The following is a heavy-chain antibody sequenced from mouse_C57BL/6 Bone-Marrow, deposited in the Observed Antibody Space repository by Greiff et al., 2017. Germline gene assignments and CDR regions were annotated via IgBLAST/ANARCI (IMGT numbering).Heavy chain of an antibody. CDR2: IHPNSGST. D-gene: IGHD1-1*01. CDR3: ARWEYYGSSRGYYAMDY. Sequence: QVQLKQPGAELVKPGASVKLSCKASGYTFTSYWMHWVKQRPGQGLEWIGMIHPNSGSTKYNEKFQSKATLTVDKSSSTAYMQLSSLPSEDSAVEYCARWEYYGSSRGYYAMDYWGQGTSVTVSS. CDR1: GYTFTSYW. J-gene: IGHJ4*01. V-gene: IGHV1-64*01.